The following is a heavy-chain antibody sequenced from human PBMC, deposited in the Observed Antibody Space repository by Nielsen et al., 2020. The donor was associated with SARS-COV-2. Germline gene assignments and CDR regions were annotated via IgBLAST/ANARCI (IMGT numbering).Heavy chain of an antibody. Sequence: ASVKVSCKASGYTFTSYGISWVRQAPGQGLEWMGWISAYNGNTNYAQKLQGRVTMTTDTSTSTAYMELSSLRSEDTAVYYCARGIPPSGYDAPRSYYFDYWGQGTLVTVSS. D-gene: IGHD5-12*01. CDR2: ISAYNGNT. V-gene: IGHV1-18*01. CDR1: GYTFTSYG. J-gene: IGHJ4*02. CDR3: ARGIPPSGYDAPRSYYFDY.